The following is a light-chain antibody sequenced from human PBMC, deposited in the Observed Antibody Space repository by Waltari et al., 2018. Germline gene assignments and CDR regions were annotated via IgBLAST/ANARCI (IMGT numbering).Light chain of an antibody. J-gene: IGKJ1*01. CDR2: KVS. CDR1: QSLVHSDGNTY. CDR3: MQGTHWPWT. V-gene: IGKV2-30*02. Sequence: DVVMTQSPLSLPVTLGQPASISCRSSQSLVHSDGNTYLNWFQQRPGQSPRRLIYKVSIRDSGVPDRFSGRGSGTDFTLKISRVEAEDVGVYYCMQGTHWPWTFGQGTKVDI.